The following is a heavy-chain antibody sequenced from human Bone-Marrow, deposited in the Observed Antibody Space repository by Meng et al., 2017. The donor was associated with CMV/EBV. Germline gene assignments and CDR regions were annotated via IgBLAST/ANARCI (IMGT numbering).Heavy chain of an antibody. D-gene: IGHD6-13*01. V-gene: IGHV4-39*07. Sequence: SETLSLTCTVSGGSISSSSYYWGWIRQPPGKGLEWIGSIYYSGSTYYNPSLKSRVTISVDTSKNQFSLKLSSVTAADTAVYYCARDSVAAARPWYFDYWGQGTLVTVSS. CDR2: IYYSGST. CDR3: ARDSVAAARPWYFDY. CDR1: GGSISSSSYY. J-gene: IGHJ4*02.